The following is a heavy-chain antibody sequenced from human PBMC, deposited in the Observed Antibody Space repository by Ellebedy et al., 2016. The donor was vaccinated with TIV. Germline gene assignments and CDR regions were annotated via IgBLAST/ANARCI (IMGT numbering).Heavy chain of an antibody. V-gene: IGHV3-11*01. CDR2: IDRYGDPT. D-gene: IGHD3-22*01. Sequence: GESLKISXDASGFIFNNYFMSWIRQAPGKGLEWLAYIDRYGDPTYNADSMKGRLTVSRDNAKNSIYLHMTALRANDSAIYYCAREESSGYYLFDSWGQGTLVTVSS. J-gene: IGHJ4*02. CDR3: AREESSGYYLFDS. CDR1: GFIFNNYF.